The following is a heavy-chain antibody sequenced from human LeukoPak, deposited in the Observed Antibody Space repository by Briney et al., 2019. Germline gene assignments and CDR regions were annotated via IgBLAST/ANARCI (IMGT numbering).Heavy chain of an antibody. CDR2: INPNSGGT. D-gene: IGHD2-2*01. CDR1: GYTFTSYA. CDR3: AREREDCSSTSCYVGYFDY. V-gene: IGHV1-2*02. Sequence: ASVKVSCKASGYTFTSYAMNWVRQAPGQGLEWMGWINPNSGGTNYAQKFQGRVTMTWDTSISTAYMELSRLRSDDTAVYYCAREREDCSSTSCYVGYFDYWGQGTLVTVSS. J-gene: IGHJ4*02.